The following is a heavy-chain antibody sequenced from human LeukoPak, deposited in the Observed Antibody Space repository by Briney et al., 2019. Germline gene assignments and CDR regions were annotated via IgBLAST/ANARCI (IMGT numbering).Heavy chain of an antibody. CDR3: ARGRSYDYVWGSYRLVPYFDY. Sequence: SETLSLTCTVSGGSVSSGGYYWSWIRQHPGKGLEWIGYIYYSGSTYYNPSLKSRVTISVDTSKNQFSLKLSSVTAADTAVYYCARGRSYDYVWGSYRLVPYFDYWGQGTLVTVSS. V-gene: IGHV4-31*03. CDR1: GGSVSSGGYY. J-gene: IGHJ4*02. D-gene: IGHD3-16*02. CDR2: IYYSGST.